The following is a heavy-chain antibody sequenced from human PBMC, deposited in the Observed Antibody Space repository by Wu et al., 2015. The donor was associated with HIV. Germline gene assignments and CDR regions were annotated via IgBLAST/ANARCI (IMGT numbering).Heavy chain of an antibody. D-gene: IGHD3-10*01. J-gene: IGHJ4*02. CDR3: ARVGQVTMVRGAADY. CDR1: GYTFTSYY. Sequence: QVQLVQSGAEVKKPGASVKVSCKASGYTFTSYYMHWVRQAPGQGLEWMGIINPSGGSTSYAQKFQGRVTMTRDTSTSTVYMEPSSLRSEDTAVYYCARVGQVTMVRGAADYWGQGTLVTVSS. V-gene: IGHV1-46*01. CDR2: INPSGGST.